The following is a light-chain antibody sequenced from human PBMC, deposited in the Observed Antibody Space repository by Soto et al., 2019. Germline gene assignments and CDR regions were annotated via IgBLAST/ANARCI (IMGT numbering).Light chain of an antibody. V-gene: IGLV2-23*01. CDR1: SSGVGSYNL. J-gene: IGLJ2*01. CDR3: CSYAGSSTLV. Sequence: QSALTQPASVSGSPGQSITISCTGTSSGVGSYNLVSWYQQHPGKAPKLMIYEGSKRPSGVANRFSGSKSGNTASLTISGLQAEDEADYYCCSYAGSSTLVFGGGTRSPS. CDR2: EGS.